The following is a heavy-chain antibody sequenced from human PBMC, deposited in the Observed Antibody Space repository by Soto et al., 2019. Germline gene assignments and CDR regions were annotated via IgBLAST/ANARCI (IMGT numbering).Heavy chain of an antibody. V-gene: IGHV4-61*01. CDR1: GDFLSSGSYY. Sequence: PSETLSLTCTVSGDFLSSGSYYWSWIRQPPGKGPEWIGYIYYSGNTKYSPSVEGRVTMSIDTSKNQFSLRVSSVTAADTAVYYCARRADEATCKDLAYFKSWGEGTLVSVSS. J-gene: IGHJ4*02. CDR3: ARRADEATCKDLAYFKS. D-gene: IGHD1-26*01. CDR2: IYYSGNT.